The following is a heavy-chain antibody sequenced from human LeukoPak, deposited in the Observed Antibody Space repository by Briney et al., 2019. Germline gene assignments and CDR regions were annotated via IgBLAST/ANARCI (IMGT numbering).Heavy chain of an antibody. J-gene: IGHJ5*02. CDR1: GYTFTSYY. Sequence: ASVKVSCKASGYTFTSYYMHWVRQAPGQGLEWMGIINPSGGSTSYAQKFQGRVTMTRDTSTSTAYMELSRLRSDDTAVYYCARGRDIVVVPAAPSEYGWFDPWGQGTLVTVSS. CDR3: ARGRDIVVVPAAPSEYGWFDP. V-gene: IGHV1-46*01. CDR2: INPSGGST. D-gene: IGHD2-2*01.